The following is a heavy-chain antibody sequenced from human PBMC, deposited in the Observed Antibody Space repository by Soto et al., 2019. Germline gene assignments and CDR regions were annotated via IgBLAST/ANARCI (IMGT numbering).Heavy chain of an antibody. J-gene: IGHJ3*02. V-gene: IGHV4-39*01. CDR3: ARLMDFYGSGNACGYAFEI. Sequence: QLQLQESGPGLVKPSETLSLTCTVSGGSISSSSYYWGWIRQPPGQGLEWIGSIYYSGSTYYNPSLKSRVTISVDTSKTQFSLKLSSVTAADTAVYYCARLMDFYGSGNACGYAFEIWGQGTMVTVSS. CDR2: IYYSGST. CDR1: GGSISSSSYY. D-gene: IGHD3-10*01.